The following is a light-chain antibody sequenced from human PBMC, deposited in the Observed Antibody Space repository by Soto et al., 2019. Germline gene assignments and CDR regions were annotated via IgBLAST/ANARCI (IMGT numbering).Light chain of an antibody. CDR1: SSNIGSDYH. V-gene: IGLV1-40*01. CDR2: DNN. Sequence: QSVLAQPPSVSGAPGQRVTISCTGSSSNIGSDYHVHWYQQLPGAAPKLLIYDNNNRPSGVPDRFSGSKSDTSASLAISGLQAEDEAEYFCQSYDNGLSGVIFGGGTKVTVL. J-gene: IGLJ2*01. CDR3: QSYDNGLSGVI.